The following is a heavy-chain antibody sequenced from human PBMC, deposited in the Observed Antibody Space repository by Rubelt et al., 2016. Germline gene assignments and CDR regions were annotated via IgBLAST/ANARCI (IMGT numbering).Heavy chain of an antibody. D-gene: IGHD2-15*01. J-gene: IGHJ4*02. CDR3: ARGDIVVVVAASNPLDY. CDR2: INAGNGNT. CDR1: GYTFTSYA. Sequence: QVQLVQSGAEVKKPGASVKVSCKASGYTFTSYAMHWVRQAPGQRLEGMGWINAGNGNTKYSKKFQGRFNSTRDTSASTAYMELSSLRSEDTAVYYCARGDIVVVVAASNPLDYWGQGTLVTVSS. V-gene: IGHV1-3*01.